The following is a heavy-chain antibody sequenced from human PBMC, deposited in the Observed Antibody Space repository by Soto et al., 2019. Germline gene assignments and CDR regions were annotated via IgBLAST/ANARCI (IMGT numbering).Heavy chain of an antibody. J-gene: IGHJ6*03. CDR2: FDPEDGET. Sequence: ASVKVSCKVSGYTLTELSMHWVRQAPGKGLEWMGGFDPEDGETIYAQKFQGRVTMTEDTSTDTAYMELSSLRSEDTAVYYCAITIFGVVTQPGYYYYMDVWGKGTTVTVSS. CDR3: AITIFGVVTQPGYYYYMDV. CDR1: GYTLTELS. D-gene: IGHD3-3*01. V-gene: IGHV1-24*01.